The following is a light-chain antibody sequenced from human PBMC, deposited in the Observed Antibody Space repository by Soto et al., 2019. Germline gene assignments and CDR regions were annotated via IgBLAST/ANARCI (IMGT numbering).Light chain of an antibody. Sequence: DTQMTQSPSSLSASVGDRVTITCRASQNISIYLHWYQQKPRKAPKLLIYTASSLQSGVPSRFSGSGSGTDFTLTISSLQPEDFATYYCQQTYSTPQTFGQGTKVEIK. J-gene: IGKJ1*01. CDR1: QNISIY. CDR2: TAS. CDR3: QQTYSTPQT. V-gene: IGKV1-39*01.